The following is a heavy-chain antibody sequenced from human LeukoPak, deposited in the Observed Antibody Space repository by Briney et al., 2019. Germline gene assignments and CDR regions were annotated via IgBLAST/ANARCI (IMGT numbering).Heavy chain of an antibody. CDR2: ISYDGGNK. D-gene: IGHD6-19*01. CDR3: ARGIAVAGSHAEYFQH. CDR1: GFTFSSYA. J-gene: IGHJ1*01. V-gene: IGHV3-30-3*01. Sequence: PGRSLRLSCAASGFTFSSYAMHWVRQAPGKGLEWVAFISYDGGNKYYADSVQGRFTISRDNSKNTLYLQMNSLRAEDTAVYYCARGIAVAGSHAEYFQHWGQGTLVTVSS.